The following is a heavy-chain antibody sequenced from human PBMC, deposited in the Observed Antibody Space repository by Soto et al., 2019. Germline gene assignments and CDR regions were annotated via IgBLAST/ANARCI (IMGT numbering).Heavy chain of an antibody. V-gene: IGHV3-64D*06. CDR2: ISSNGGST. CDR3: VKVRPPDTAMAHYHY. Sequence: PGGSLRLSCSASGFTFSSYAMHWVRQAPGKGLEYVSAISSNGGSTYYADSVKGRFTISRDNSKSTLYLQMSSLRAEDTAVYYCVKVRPPDTAMAHYHYWGQGTLVTVSS. J-gene: IGHJ4*02. CDR1: GFTFSSYA. D-gene: IGHD5-18*01.